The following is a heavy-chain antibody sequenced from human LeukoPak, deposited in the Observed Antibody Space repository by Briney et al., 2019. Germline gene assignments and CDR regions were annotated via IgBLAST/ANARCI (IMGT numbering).Heavy chain of an antibody. V-gene: IGHV4-61*02. Sequence: PSQTLSLTCTVSGGSISSGSYYWSWIRQPAGKGLEWIGRIYTSGSTNYNPSLKSRVTISVDTSKNQFSLKLSSVTAADTAVYYCAGGTIIGLTKYYYYYYGMDVWGQGTTVTVSS. D-gene: IGHD3-3*01. CDR3: AGGTIIGLTKYYYYYYGMDV. CDR1: GGSISSGSYY. CDR2: IYTSGST. J-gene: IGHJ6*02.